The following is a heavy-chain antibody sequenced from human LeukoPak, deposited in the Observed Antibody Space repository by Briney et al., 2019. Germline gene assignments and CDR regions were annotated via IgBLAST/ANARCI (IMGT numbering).Heavy chain of an antibody. V-gene: IGHV1-69*04. CDR3: ARENYYDSIAEDWFDP. D-gene: IGHD3-22*01. Sequence: SVKVSCKASGGTFSSYAISWVRQAPGQGLEWMGRIIPILGIANYAQKFQGRVTITADKSTSTAYMELSSLRSEDTAVYYCARENYYDSIAEDWFDPWGQGTLVTVSS. J-gene: IGHJ5*02. CDR2: IIPILGIA. CDR1: GGTFSSYA.